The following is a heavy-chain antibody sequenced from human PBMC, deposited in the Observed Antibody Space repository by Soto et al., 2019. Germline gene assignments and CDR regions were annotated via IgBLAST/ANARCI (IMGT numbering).Heavy chain of an antibody. V-gene: IGHV3-30-3*01. Sequence: QVQLVESGGGVVQPGRSLRLSCAASGFTFSSYAMHWVRQAPGKGLEWVAVISYDGSNKYYADSVKGRFTISRDNSNNTLYLQMNSLRAEDTAVYYCARDRAVRSYYFDYWGQGTLVTVSS. D-gene: IGHD3-16*02. CDR1: GFTFSSYA. CDR3: ARDRAVRSYYFDY. CDR2: ISYDGSNK. J-gene: IGHJ4*02.